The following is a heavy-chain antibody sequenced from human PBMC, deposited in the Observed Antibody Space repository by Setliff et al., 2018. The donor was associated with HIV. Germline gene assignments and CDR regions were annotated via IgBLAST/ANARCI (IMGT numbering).Heavy chain of an antibody. Sequence: SETLSLTCTVSGGSISSSSYYWGWIRQPPGKGLEWIGSSYYRGFTYYNPSLKSRVSIAVDTSKNQISLRLSSVTVADTAVYYCARHWDYDRSSSYFRAFDIWGQGTMVTVSS. J-gene: IGHJ3*02. CDR3: ARHWDYDRSSSYFRAFDI. CDR2: SYYRGFT. V-gene: IGHV4-39*01. D-gene: IGHD3-22*01. CDR1: GGSISSSSYY.